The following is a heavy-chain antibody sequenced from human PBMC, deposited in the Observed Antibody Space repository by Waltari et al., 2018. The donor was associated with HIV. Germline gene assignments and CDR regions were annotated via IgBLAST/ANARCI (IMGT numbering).Heavy chain of an antibody. D-gene: IGHD3-22*01. Sequence: EVQLVESGGGLVQPGGSVRLSCAVSGFTCSSFSMSWVRQAPGKGVEWVSYISGSSSTIYYTDSVKGRFTISRDNAKNSLYLQMNSLRAEDTAVYYCARVVYDSSGYWFAYWGQGTLVTVSS. CDR1: GFTCSSFS. V-gene: IGHV3-48*01. J-gene: IGHJ4*02. CDR2: ISGSSSTI. CDR3: ARVVYDSSGYWFAY.